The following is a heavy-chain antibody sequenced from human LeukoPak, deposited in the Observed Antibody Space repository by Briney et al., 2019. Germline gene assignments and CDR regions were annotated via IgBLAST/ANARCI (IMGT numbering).Heavy chain of an antibody. CDR2: ISYDGISK. CDR3: ATSTYSMPDY. V-gene: IGHV3-30-3*01. J-gene: IGHJ4*02. D-gene: IGHD5-18*01. Sequence: GGSLRLSCAASGFTFSSYAMHWVRQAPGKGLEWVAVISYDGISKYYADSVRGRFTICSDNSKNTLYVQMTSLSAEDTATYYCATSTYSMPDYWGQGTLVTVSS. CDR1: GFTFSSYA.